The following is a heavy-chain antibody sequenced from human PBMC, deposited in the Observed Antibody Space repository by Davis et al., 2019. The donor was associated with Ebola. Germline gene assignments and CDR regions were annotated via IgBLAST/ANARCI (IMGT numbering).Heavy chain of an antibody. V-gene: IGHV4-34*01. Sequence: MPSETLSLTCAVYGGSFTDYLWSWIRQPPGKGLEWIGEISHGGISDYNPSLMSRVTMSLDTSKNEFSLQINSLSAADTAIYYCARSQDYCSGGVCYGWFDPWGQGTLVTVSS. D-gene: IGHD2-8*02. J-gene: IGHJ5*02. CDR3: ARSQDYCSGGVCYGWFDP. CDR2: ISHGGIS. CDR1: GGSFTDYL.